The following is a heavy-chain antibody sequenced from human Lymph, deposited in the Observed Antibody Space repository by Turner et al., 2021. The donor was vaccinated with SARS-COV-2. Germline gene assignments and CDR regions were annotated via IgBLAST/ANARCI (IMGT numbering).Heavy chain of an antibody. CDR1: GGTFSSSA. CDR3: ARIVAPGMGGGVYYYYYGMDV. J-gene: IGHJ6*02. V-gene: IGHV1-69*10. D-gene: IGHD6-13*01. CDR2: INPWLGIA. Sequence: QVQLVQSGAEVKKPGSSVKVSCKASGGTFSSSAISWVRQAPGQGLEWMGGINPWLGIANYAQKVQGRVTITADKSPSTAYMELSSLRSEDTAVYYCARIVAPGMGGGVYYYYYGMDVWGQGTTVTVSS.